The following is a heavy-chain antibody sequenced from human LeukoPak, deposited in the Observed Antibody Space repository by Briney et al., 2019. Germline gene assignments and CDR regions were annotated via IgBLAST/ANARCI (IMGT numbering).Heavy chain of an antibody. V-gene: IGHV3-66*01. Sequence: GGSLRLSCAASGFTFSSYWMTWVRQAPGKGLEWVSLICSGGSTYYADSVKGRFTISRDNSKNTLYLQMNSLRAEDTAVYYCARGGIAVAGLMDVWGKGTTVTVSS. CDR1: GFTFSSYW. D-gene: IGHD6-19*01. J-gene: IGHJ6*03. CDR3: ARGGIAVAGLMDV. CDR2: ICSGGST.